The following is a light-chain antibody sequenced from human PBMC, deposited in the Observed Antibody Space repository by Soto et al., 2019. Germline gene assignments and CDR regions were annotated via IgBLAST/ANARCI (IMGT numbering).Light chain of an antibody. V-gene: IGKV3-15*01. CDR1: RSIGTG. CDR2: ESS. CDR3: QQYGFWPRT. J-gene: IGKJ1*01. Sequence: EMIVTQSPGILSASLGERTTLSCRASRSIGTGVAWYQQRPGQSPRLLIYESSTRATGIPTRFSGSGSGIEFTLTISSVQSEDFATYYCQQYGFWPRTFGQGTKLEIK.